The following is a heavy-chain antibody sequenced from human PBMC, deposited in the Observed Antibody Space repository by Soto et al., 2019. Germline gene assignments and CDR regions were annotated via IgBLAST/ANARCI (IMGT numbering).Heavy chain of an antibody. D-gene: IGHD6-13*01. CDR1: GDSISTYY. Sequence: PSETLSVTCTVSGDSISTYYWSWIRQPPGKGLEWIGYIYYSGNTNYNPSLKSRVTISVDTSKNHLSLKLTSLTTADTAVYYCARGKRQQLARVPFDIWGQGTMVTVSS. CDR2: IYYSGNT. CDR3: ARGKRQQLARVPFDI. V-gene: IGHV4-59*01. J-gene: IGHJ3*02.